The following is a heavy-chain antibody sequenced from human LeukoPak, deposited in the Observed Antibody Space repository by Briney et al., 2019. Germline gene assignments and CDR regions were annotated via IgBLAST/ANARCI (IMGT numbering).Heavy chain of an antibody. Sequence: ASVKVSCKASGYTFTNYYVHWVRQAPGQGLEWMGIINPSGGSTSYAEKFQGRVTMTRDTSTSTVYMELSSLRSEDTAVYYCATGIRGTFDYWGQGTLVTVSS. CDR3: ATGIRGTFDY. D-gene: IGHD3-10*01. V-gene: IGHV1-46*01. CDR2: INPSGGST. J-gene: IGHJ4*02. CDR1: GYTFTNYY.